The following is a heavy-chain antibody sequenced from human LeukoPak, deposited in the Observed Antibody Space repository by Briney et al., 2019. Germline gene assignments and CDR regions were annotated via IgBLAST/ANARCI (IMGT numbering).Heavy chain of an antibody. V-gene: IGHV1-8*01. D-gene: IGHD6-13*01. CDR2: MNPNSGKT. CDR1: GYTFTSYD. CDR3: ARLDYSSSPGC. J-gene: IGHJ4*02. Sequence: ASVKVSCKASGYTFTSYDINWVRQATGQGLEWMGWMNPNSGKTGYAHKLQGRVTMTRNTSISTAYMELSSLRSEDTAVYYCARLDYSSSPGCWGQGTLVTVSS.